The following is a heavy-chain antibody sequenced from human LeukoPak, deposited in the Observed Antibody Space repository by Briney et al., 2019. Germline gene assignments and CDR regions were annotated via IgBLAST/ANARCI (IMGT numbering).Heavy chain of an antibody. Sequence: SETLSLTCTLSDGSISNYYWSWIRQSAGKGLEWMGRIYASGSTNYNPSLTSRVTMSVDTSKNQFSLKLSSVTAADTAVYYCTRGGYDFWTEAAQKYYYYMDVWGKGTTVTVSS. J-gene: IGHJ6*03. D-gene: IGHD3-3*01. CDR3: TRGGYDFWTEAAQKYYYYMDV. CDR2: IYASGST. CDR1: DGSISNYY. V-gene: IGHV4-4*07.